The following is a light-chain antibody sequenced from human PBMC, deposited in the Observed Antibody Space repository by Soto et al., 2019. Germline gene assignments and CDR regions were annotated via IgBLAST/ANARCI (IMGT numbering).Light chain of an antibody. CDR1: QHVFYGSSTKNY. CDR2: WAS. V-gene: IGKV4-1*01. CDR3: QQYSSTPVT. J-gene: IGKJ4*01. Sequence: DIVMTQSPDSLTVSLGERATINCKSSQHVFYGSSTKNYLAWYQQKPGQPPKLLIYWASTRESGVPGRFSGSGSGTDFTLTISSLQLEDVAVYYCQQYSSTPVTFGGGTKVEIK.